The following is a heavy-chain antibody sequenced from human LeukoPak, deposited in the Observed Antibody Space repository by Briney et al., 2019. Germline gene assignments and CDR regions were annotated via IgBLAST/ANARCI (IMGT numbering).Heavy chain of an antibody. CDR2: IYYDGSDK. CDR1: GFTFRNFG. CDR3: ARDGSQHYFDY. D-gene: IGHD5-18*01. J-gene: IGHJ4*02. Sequence: TGGSLRLSCVVSGFTFRNFGMHWVRQAPGKGLEWVAVIYYDGSDKYYVDSVKGRFAVSRDNSKNTLYLQMNNLRVEDTAVYHCARDGSQHYFDYWGQGALVTVSS. V-gene: IGHV3-33*01.